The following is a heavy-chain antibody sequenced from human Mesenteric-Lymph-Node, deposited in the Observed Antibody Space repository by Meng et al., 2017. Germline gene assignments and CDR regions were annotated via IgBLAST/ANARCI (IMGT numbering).Heavy chain of an antibody. CDR3: ARADKVRFDY. J-gene: IGHJ4*02. CDR1: GGSFSGYY. CDR2: INHSGST. V-gene: IGHV4-34*01. Sequence: VQLQQWGAGLLKPSAPLSLTCAVYGGSFSGYYWSWIRQPPGKGLEWIGEINHSGSTNYNPSLKSRVDISVDKSKNQFYLSLFSVTAADTAVYYCARADKVRFDYWGQGTLVTVSS.